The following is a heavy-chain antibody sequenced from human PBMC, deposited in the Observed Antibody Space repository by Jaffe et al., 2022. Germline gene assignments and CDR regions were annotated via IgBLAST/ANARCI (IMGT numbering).Heavy chain of an antibody. CDR3: ARVSYDFWSGTGAFDI. CDR2: IYYSGST. CDR1: GGSISSYY. Sequence: QVQLQESGPGLVKPSETLSLTCTVSGGSISSYYWSWIRQPPGKGLEWIGYIYYSGSTNYNPSLKSRVTISVDTSKNQFSLKLSSVTAADTAVYYCARVSYDFWSGTGAFDIWGQGTMVTVSS. D-gene: IGHD3-3*01. J-gene: IGHJ3*02. V-gene: IGHV4-59*01.